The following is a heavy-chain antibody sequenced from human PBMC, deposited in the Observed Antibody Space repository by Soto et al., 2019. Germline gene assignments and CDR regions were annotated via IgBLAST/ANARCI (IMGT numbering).Heavy chain of an antibody. V-gene: IGHV4-31*03. CDR1: GGSISSGGYY. D-gene: IGHD1-26*01. CDR2: IYYSGST. J-gene: IGHJ5*01. Sequence: PSETLSLTCTVSGGSISSGGYYWSWNRQHPGKGLEWIGYIYYSGSTYYNPSLKSRVTISVDTSKNQFSLKLSSVTAADTAVYYCVRLIGNSWLDFWGQGTLVTVSS. CDR3: VRLIGNSWLDF.